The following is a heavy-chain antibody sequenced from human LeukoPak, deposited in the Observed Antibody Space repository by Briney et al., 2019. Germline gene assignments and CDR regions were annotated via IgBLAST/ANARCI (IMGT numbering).Heavy chain of an antibody. D-gene: IGHD3-10*01. CDR1: GYTFTSYD. J-gene: IGHJ5*02. CDR2: MNPNSGDT. V-gene: IGHV1-8*01. CDR3: ARSGFGSGISFDL. Sequence: AAVKVSCKASGYTFTSYDINWVRQTPGQGLEWMGWMNPNSGDTGYPQKFQGRVTMTRDTSITTAYMELSSLRSEDTAVYYCARSGFGSGISFDLWGQGTLVTVSS.